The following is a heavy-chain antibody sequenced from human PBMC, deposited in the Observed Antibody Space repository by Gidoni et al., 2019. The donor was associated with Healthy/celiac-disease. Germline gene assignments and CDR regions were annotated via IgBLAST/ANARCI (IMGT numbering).Heavy chain of an antibody. J-gene: IGHJ6*02. CDR1: GSTFTSYY. V-gene: IGHV1-46*01. CDR3: ARDLSPPSYYDFWSGYYSYYGMDV. D-gene: IGHD3-3*01. CDR2: INPSGGST. Sequence: QVQLVQSGAEVKTPGASVKVSCKASGSTFTSYYMHWVRQAPGQGLEWMGIINPSGGSTSYAQKFQGRVTMTRDTSTSTVYMELSSRRSEDTAVYYCARDLSPPSYYDFWSGYYSYYGMDVWGQGTTVTVSS.